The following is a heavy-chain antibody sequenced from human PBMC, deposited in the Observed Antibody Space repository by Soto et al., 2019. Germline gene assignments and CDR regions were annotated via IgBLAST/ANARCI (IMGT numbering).Heavy chain of an antibody. Sequence: QVHLVQSGAEVKKPGSSVKVSCKAPGGTFSNHAMNWVRQAPGQGIEWMGRIIPIFSTTNYAQKFQGRVTMTAEESTITAYLELSSLKQDDTAVYYCAREVAADGSFREDVFDIWGQGTLVTVSS. J-gene: IGHJ3*02. CDR1: GGTFSNHA. CDR2: IIPIFSTT. D-gene: IGHD6-13*01. CDR3: AREVAADGSFREDVFDI. V-gene: IGHV1-69*12.